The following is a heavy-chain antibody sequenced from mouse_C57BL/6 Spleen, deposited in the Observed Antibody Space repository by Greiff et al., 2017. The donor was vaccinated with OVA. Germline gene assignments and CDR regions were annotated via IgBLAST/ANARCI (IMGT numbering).Heavy chain of an antibody. CDR3: ARREYGYAIEY. J-gene: IGHJ4*01. V-gene: IGHV1-4*01. CDR1: GYTFTSYT. D-gene: IGHD2-10*02. CDR2: INPSSGYT. Sequence: QVQLKQSGAELARPGASVKMSCKASGYTFTSYTMHWVKQRPGQGLEWIGYINPSSGYTKYNQKFKDKATLTADKSSSTAYMQLSSLTSEDSAVYYCARREYGYAIEYRGQGASVTVSS.